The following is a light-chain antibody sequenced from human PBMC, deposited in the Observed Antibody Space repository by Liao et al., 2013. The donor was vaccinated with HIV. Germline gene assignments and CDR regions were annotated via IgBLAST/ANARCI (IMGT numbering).Light chain of an antibody. CDR2: YDK. V-gene: IGLV3-21*01. CDR1: NIGGES. J-gene: IGLJ1*01. CDR3: QVWDSSSDHYV. Sequence: SYVLTQPPSVSVAPGHTARITCAGDNIGGESVHWYQQKPGQAPVLVIYYDKDRPSVIPERFSGSNSGNTATLSISRVEAGDEADYYCQVWDSSSDHYVFGTGTKVTVL.